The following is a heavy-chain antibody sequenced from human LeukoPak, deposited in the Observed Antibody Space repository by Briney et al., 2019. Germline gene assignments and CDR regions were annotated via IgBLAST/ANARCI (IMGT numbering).Heavy chain of an antibody. CDR1: GLTFKTYA. CDR3: AKDSGYCSSSGCYFDF. CDR2: ISGSGEST. D-gene: IGHD2-2*03. J-gene: IGHJ4*02. V-gene: IGHV3-23*01. Sequence: PGGSLRLSCAASGLTFKTYAMTWVRQAPGKGLEWVSGISGSGESTYYADSVKGRFTISRDNSKNTLYLQMNSLRAEDTAVYYCAKDSGYCSSSGCYFDFWGQGTLVSVSS.